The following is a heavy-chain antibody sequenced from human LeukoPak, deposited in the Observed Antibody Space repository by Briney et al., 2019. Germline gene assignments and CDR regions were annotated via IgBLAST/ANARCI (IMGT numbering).Heavy chain of an antibody. CDR3: ARYSSFTRIYLDY. D-gene: IGHD2-21*01. CDR1: GGSISSYY. CDR2: IYYSGST. V-gene: IGHV4-59*01. Sequence: SETLSLTCTVSGGSISSYYWSWIRQPPGKGLEWIGYIYYSGSTNYNPSLKSRITISVDTSKNQFSLELSSVTAADMAVYYCARYSSFTRIYLDYWGQGTLVTVSS. J-gene: IGHJ4*02.